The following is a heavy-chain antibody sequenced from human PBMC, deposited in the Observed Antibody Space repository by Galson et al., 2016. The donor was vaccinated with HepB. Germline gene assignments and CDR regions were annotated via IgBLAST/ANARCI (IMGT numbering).Heavy chain of an antibody. V-gene: IGHV5-51*01. Sequence: QSGAEVKKPGESLNISCKASGDNFKTYWIGWVRQRPGKGLEWMGIVYLGYSDVIYSPSFRGQVTFSADRSIATAYLQWSSLKASDTAMYYCARGWGGRYYGSDYWGQGTLVTVAS. CDR3: ARGWGGRYYGSDY. J-gene: IGHJ4*02. D-gene: IGHD1-26*01. CDR1: GDNFKTYW. CDR2: VYLGYSDV.